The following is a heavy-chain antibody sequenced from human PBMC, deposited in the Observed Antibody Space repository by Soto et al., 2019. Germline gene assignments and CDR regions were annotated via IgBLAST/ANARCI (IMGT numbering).Heavy chain of an antibody. CDR1: GFTVSNNY. J-gene: IGHJ4*02. Sequence: EVQLVETGGGLIQPGGSLRLSCAASGFTVSNNYMSWVRQAPGKGLEWVSLIYSGGSTFYADSVKGRFTISRDNSKNTLFLQMNSLRAEDTAVYFCATYSSLDYWGQGTLVTVSS. D-gene: IGHD2-21*01. CDR2: IYSGGST. CDR3: ATYSSLDY. V-gene: IGHV3-53*02.